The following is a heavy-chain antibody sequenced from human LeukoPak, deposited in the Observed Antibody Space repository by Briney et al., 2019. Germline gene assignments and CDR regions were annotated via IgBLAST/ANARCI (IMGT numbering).Heavy chain of an antibody. D-gene: IGHD6-19*01. CDR2: ISDTGSHT. V-gene: IGHV3-11*01. Sequence: GGSLRLSCAASGFTLSDYYMGWIRQAPGKGLEWLSYISDTGSHTYYADSVKGRFAVSRDNSKNTLYLQMNSLRAEDTAVYYCARERSSGWYDYWGQGTLVTVSS. CDR1: GFTLSDYY. J-gene: IGHJ4*02. CDR3: ARERSSGWYDY.